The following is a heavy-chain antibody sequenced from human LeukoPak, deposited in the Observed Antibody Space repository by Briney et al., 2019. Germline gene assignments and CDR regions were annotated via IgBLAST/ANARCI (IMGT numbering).Heavy chain of an antibody. J-gene: IGHJ6*03. D-gene: IGHD3-10*01. CDR3: AKGVGGSANYYYMDV. Sequence: GGSLRLSCVASGFTFDDYAMNWVRQVPGRGLEWVSGINWNGVSVGYADSVKGRFTISRDNSKNTLYLQMNSLRAEDTAVYYCAKGVGGSANYYYMDVWGKGTTVTVSS. CDR2: INWNGVSV. V-gene: IGHV3-9*01. CDR1: GFTFDDYA.